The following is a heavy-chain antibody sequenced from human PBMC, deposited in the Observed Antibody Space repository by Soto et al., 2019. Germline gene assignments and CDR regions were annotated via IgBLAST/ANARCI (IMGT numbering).Heavy chain of an antibody. D-gene: IGHD3-3*01. Sequence: GGSLRLSCAASGFTFSSYSMNWVRQALGKGLEWVSSISSSSSYIYYADSVKGRFTISRDNAKNSLYLQMNSLRAEDTAVYYCARNYDFWSGYYLDYWGQGTLVTVSS. CDR2: ISSSSSYI. CDR1: GFTFSSYS. CDR3: ARNYDFWSGYYLDY. J-gene: IGHJ4*02. V-gene: IGHV3-21*01.